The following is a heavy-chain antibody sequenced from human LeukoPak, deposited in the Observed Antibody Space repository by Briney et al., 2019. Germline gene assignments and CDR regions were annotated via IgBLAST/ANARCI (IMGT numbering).Heavy chain of an antibody. J-gene: IGHJ4*02. D-gene: IGHD6-13*01. CDR3: ARSIAAAVYFFDY. CDR1: GGSFSGYS. V-gene: IGHV4-34*01. CDR2: INHRGGT. Sequence: PSETLSLTCAVYGGSFSGYSWSWIRQPPGKGLEWIGDINHRGGTNYNPSLKSRVTISVDTSKNQFSLKLSSVTAADTAVYYCARSIAAAVYFFDYWGQGTPVTVSS.